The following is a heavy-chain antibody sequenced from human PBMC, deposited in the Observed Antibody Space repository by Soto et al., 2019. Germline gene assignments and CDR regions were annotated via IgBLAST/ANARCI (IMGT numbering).Heavy chain of an antibody. CDR2: ISGSGGST. CDR1: GFTFSSYA. Sequence: GGSLRLSCAASGFTFSSYAMSWVRQAPGKGLEWVSAISGSGGSTYYADSVKGRFTITRDNSKNTLYLQMNSLRAEDTAVYYCAKDRGILVVPAARRYYFDYWGQGTLVTVSS. J-gene: IGHJ4*02. V-gene: IGHV3-23*01. D-gene: IGHD2-2*01. CDR3: AKDRGILVVPAARRYYFDY.